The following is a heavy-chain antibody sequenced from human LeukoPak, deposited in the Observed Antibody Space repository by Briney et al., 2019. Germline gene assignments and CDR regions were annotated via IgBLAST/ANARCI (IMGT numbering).Heavy chain of an antibody. CDR3: ARGFAGGRDPRTYPFDF. J-gene: IGHJ4*02. V-gene: IGHV3-30*02. D-gene: IGHD5-24*01. Sequence: PGGSLRLSCAASGFTFRNYGMHWVRQAPVKGLEWVAYISYGGNGHSHADSVKGRFTVSRDNSKTSLYLQMNSLRAEDTAVYYCARGFAGGRDPRTYPFDFWGQGTLVTVSS. CDR2: ISYGGNGH. CDR1: GFTFRNYG.